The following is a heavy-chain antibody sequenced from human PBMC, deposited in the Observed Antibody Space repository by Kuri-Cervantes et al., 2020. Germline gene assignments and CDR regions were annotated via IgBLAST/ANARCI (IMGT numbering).Heavy chain of an antibody. CDR3: ARGYCSGGNSYSVGINDY. CDR2: ISAYNGNT. D-gene: IGHD2-15*01. V-gene: IGHV1-18*01. Sequence: ASVKVSCKASGYTFTSYGISWVRQAPGQGLEWMGWISAYNGNTNYAQKLQGRVTMTTDTSTSTVYMELRSLRSEDTAVYYCARGYCSGGNSYSVGINDYWGQGTLVTVSS. J-gene: IGHJ4*02. CDR1: GYTFTSYG.